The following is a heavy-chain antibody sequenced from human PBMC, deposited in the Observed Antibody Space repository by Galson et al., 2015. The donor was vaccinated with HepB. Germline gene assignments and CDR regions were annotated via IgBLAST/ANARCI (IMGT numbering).Heavy chain of an antibody. Sequence: SLRLSCAASGFTFSRYGMHWVRQAPGKGLEWVAVISYDGSRKYYADSVKGRFTISRDISKNTLYLQMNSLRAEDTAVYYCARGMRPIEWDYDAFDIWGQGTMVTVSS. CDR1: GFTFSRYG. V-gene: IGHV3-30*03. CDR3: ARGMRPIEWDYDAFDI. D-gene: IGHD1-26*01. J-gene: IGHJ3*02. CDR2: ISYDGSRK.